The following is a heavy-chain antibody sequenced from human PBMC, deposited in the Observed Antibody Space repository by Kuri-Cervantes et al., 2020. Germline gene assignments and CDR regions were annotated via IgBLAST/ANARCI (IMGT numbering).Heavy chain of an antibody. V-gene: IGHV3-23*01. Sequence: EGSLRLSCAASGFTSSRYWMSWVRQAPGKGLEWVSAISGSGGSTYYADSVKGRFTISRDNSKNTLYLQMNSLRAEDTAVYYCAKDYSGAIFALNNWFDPWGQGTLVTVSS. D-gene: IGHD6-25*01. CDR2: ISGSGGST. CDR3: AKDYSGAIFALNNWFDP. J-gene: IGHJ5*02. CDR1: GFTSSRYW.